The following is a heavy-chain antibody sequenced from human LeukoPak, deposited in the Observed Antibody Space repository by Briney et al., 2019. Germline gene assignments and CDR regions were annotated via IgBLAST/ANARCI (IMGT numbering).Heavy chain of an antibody. CDR2: MNPNRGNT. V-gene: IGHV1-8*01. CDR3: ARDLLYCSSTSCYPYNWFDP. D-gene: IGHD2-2*01. CDR1: GYTFTSYD. J-gene: IGHJ5*02. Sequence: ASVKVSSTASGYTFTSYDINWVRQAPGQGLEWMGWMNPNRGNTGYAQKFQGRVTMTTDTSTSTAYMELRSLRSDDTAVYYCARDLLYCSSTSCYPYNWFDPWGQGTLVTVSS.